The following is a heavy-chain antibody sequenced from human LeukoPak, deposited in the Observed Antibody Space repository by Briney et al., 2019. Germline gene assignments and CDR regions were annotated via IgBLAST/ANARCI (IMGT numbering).Heavy chain of an antibody. CDR2: ISGSGGST. D-gene: IGHD1-26*01. CDR1: GFTFSSYS. CDR3: ARDRGDSIVGADFDS. Sequence: PGGSLRLSCAASGFTFSSYSMNWVRQAPGKGLEWVSAISGSGGSTYYADSVKGRFTISRDNSKNTLYLQMNSLRAEDTAVYYCARDRGDSIVGADFDSWGQGTLVTVSS. J-gene: IGHJ4*02. V-gene: IGHV3-23*01.